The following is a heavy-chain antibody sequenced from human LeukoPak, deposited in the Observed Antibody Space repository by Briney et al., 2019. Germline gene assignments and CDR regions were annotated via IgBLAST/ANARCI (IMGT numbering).Heavy chain of an antibody. J-gene: IGHJ4*02. CDR2: ITPIFGEA. V-gene: IGHV1-69*01. Sequence: SVRASCKASGGTFSSYAISWVRQAPGQGLEWMGEITPIFGEAQNAEKFQGRVTITADEPTSTVYMELTSLRLDDTAMYYCARNSRVASTSGLNYWGQGTLVTVSS. CDR1: GGTFSSYA. D-gene: IGHD5-12*01. CDR3: ARNSRVASTSGLNY.